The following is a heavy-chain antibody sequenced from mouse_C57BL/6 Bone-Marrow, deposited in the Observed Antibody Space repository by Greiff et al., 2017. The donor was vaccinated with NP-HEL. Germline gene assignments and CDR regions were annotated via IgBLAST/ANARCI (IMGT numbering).Heavy chain of an antibody. CDR1: GYTFTSYW. V-gene: IGHV1-69*01. CDR3: ARVGTTVAFDY. Sequence: QVQLQQSGAELVMPGASVKLSCKASGYTFTSYWMHWVKQRPGQGLEWIGEIDPSDSYTNYNQKFKGKSTLTVDKSSSTAYMQLSSLTSEDSAVYYCARVGTTVAFDYWGQGTTLTVSS. D-gene: IGHD1-1*01. CDR2: IDPSDSYT. J-gene: IGHJ2*01.